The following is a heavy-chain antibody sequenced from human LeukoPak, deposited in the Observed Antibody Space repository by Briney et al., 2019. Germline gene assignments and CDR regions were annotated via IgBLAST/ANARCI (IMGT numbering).Heavy chain of an antibody. CDR2: INYSGST. Sequence: SETLSLTCTVSGGSISSSYWSWVRQPPGKVLEWIGYINYSGSTNYNPSLKSRVTISVDTSKNQFSLRLTSVTAADTSVYYCATYSSGWFQFDCWGQGTLVTVSS. D-gene: IGHD6-19*01. CDR1: GGSISSSY. J-gene: IGHJ4*02. CDR3: ATYSSGWFQFDC. V-gene: IGHV4-59*01.